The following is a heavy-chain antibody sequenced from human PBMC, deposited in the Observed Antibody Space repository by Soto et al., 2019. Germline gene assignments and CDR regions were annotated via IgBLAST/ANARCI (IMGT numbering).Heavy chain of an antibody. Sequence: QLQLQESGPGLVQPSETLSLTCTVSGGFISTTSYYWGWIRQPPGKGLEWIGNIYQSETTNYNPSVKRRITISVDTSKNQFALKLTSLTAADTAVYYCARQRGGGYYFYGMDVWGQGTTVTVSS. J-gene: IGHJ6*02. V-gene: IGHV4-39*01. CDR2: IYQSETT. D-gene: IGHD3-16*01. CDR1: GGFISTTSYY. CDR3: ARQRGGGYYFYGMDV.